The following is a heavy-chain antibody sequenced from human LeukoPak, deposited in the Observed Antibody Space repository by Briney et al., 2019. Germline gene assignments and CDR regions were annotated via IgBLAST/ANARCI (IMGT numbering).Heavy chain of an antibody. CDR2: ISAYNGNT. Sequence: ASVKVSCKASGYTFTSYGFSWVRQAPGQGLEWMGWISAYNGNTNYAQKLQGRVTMTTDTSTSTAYMELRSLRSDDTAVYYCARIGSSSWYGGFDPWGQGTLVTVSS. J-gene: IGHJ5*02. CDR3: ARIGSSSWYGGFDP. CDR1: GYTFTSYG. V-gene: IGHV1-18*01. D-gene: IGHD6-13*01.